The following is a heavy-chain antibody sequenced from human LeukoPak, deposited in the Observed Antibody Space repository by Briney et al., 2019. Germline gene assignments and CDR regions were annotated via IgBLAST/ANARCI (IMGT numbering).Heavy chain of an antibody. V-gene: IGHV5-51*01. CDR1: GFSFTTYW. J-gene: IGHJ4*02. CDR2: IFPGDSAT. D-gene: IGHD6-19*01. CDR3: ARLLYSSEWSHFDY. Sequence: GESLKVSCKGSGFSFTTYWIGWVRQMPGKGPEWMGVIFPGDSATRYSPSFQGQVTMSADKSITTAYLQWSSLKASDTAIYYCARLLYSSEWSHFDYWGQGTLVTVSS.